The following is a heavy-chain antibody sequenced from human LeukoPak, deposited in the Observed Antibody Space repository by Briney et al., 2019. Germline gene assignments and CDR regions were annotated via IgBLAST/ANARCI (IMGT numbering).Heavy chain of an antibody. CDR1: GFTFSGSA. CDR3: ARRYDYVWGSYRYDFDY. Sequence: PGGSLRLSCAASGFTFSGSAMHWVRQASGKGLEWVGRIRSKANSYATAYAASVKGRFTISRDDSKNTAYLQMNSLKTEDTAVYYCARRYDYVWGSYRYDFDYWGQGTLVTVSS. CDR2: IRSKANSYAT. J-gene: IGHJ4*02. V-gene: IGHV3-73*01. D-gene: IGHD3-16*02.